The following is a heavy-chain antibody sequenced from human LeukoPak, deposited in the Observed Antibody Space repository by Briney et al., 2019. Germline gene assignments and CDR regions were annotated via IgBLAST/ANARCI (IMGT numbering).Heavy chain of an antibody. CDR2: ISYDGSKK. D-gene: IGHD3-22*01. J-gene: IGHJ4*02. Sequence: GGSLRLSCVASGGTFSSYSMNWVRHRPAPGLGREAVISYDGSKKYYEDSVKGRFTIYRDNSKNTLYLQMNSLIAEDTAAYYCARWGNYYDSSGYYIDYWGQGTLVTVTS. CDR1: GGTFSSYS. CDR3: ARWGNYYDSSGYYIDY. V-gene: IGHV3-30*03.